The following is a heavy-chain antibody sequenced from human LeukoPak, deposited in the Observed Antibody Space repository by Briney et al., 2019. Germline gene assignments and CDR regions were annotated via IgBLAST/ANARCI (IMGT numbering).Heavy chain of an antibody. D-gene: IGHD5-24*01. J-gene: IGHJ4*02. Sequence: ASVKVSCTTSGYTFTSYDINWVRQAPGQGLEWMGWINTNTGNPTYAQGFTGRFVFSLDTSVSTAYLQISSLKAEDTAVYYCATSEGRWLQFSYYFDYWGQGTLVTVSS. CDR2: INTNTGNP. V-gene: IGHV7-4-1*02. CDR3: ATSEGRWLQFSYYFDY. CDR1: GYTFTSYD.